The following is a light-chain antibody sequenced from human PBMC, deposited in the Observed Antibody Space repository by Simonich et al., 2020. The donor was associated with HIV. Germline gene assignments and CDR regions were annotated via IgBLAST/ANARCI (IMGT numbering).Light chain of an antibody. CDR3: QQYYSDKYT. Sequence: DIVMTQSPDSLAVSLGERATLTCKSSQSVLYSSNNKNYLAWYQQKPGQPPNLLIYWASTRESGVPDRFSGSGSGTDFTLTISSLQAEDVAVYYCQQYYSDKYTFGQGTKLEIK. CDR1: QSVLYSSNNKNY. V-gene: IGKV4-1*01. CDR2: WAS. J-gene: IGKJ2*01.